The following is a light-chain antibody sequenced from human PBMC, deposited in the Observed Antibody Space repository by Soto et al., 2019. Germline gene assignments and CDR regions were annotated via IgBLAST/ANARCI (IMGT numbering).Light chain of an antibody. CDR1: QSVSNN. V-gene: IGKV3-15*01. J-gene: IGKJ5*01. CDR2: YAS. Sequence: EVMRTQSPATLSVSPGERATLSCRASQSVSNNSAWYQQKPGQAPRLLIYYASTRATGIPARFSGSGSGTEFTLTISSLQSEDFALYYCQQYNSWPPITFGQGTRLEIK. CDR3: QQYNSWPPIT.